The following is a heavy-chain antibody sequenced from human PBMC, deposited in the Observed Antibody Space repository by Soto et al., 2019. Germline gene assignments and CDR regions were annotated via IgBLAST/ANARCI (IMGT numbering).Heavy chain of an antibody. CDR2: TSNSGST. CDR1: GGSITSSGYY. J-gene: IGHJ4*02. Sequence: QVQLQESGPGLVKPSQTLSLTCTVSGGSITSSGYYWSWIRQHPGEGLEWIGFTSNSGSTSYNPSPKSRVTISVATSSNQFSLNLKSVTAADTAVYYCARGGGSTKVDYWGQGTLVTVSP. CDR3: ARGGGSTKVDY. V-gene: IGHV4-31*03. D-gene: IGHD2-2*01.